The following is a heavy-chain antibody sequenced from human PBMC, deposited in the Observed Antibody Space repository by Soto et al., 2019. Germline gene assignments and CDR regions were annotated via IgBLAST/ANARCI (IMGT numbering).Heavy chain of an antibody. J-gene: IGHJ6*02. CDR1: GGSLSSYY. CDR3: ARDLLGYSYGSHYYYGMDV. CDR2: IYYSGST. V-gene: IGHV4-59*01. D-gene: IGHD5-18*01. Sequence: SETLSLTCTVSGGSLSSYYWSWIRQPPGKGLEWIGYIYYSGSTNYNPSLKSRVTISVDTSKNQFSLKLSSVTAADTAVYYCARDLLGYSYGSHYYYGMDVWGQGTTVTVS.